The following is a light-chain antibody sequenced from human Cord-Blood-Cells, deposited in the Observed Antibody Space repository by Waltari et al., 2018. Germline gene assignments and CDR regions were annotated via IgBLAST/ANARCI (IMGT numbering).Light chain of an antibody. CDR2: AAS. J-gene: IGKJ2*03. Sequence: DIQMTQSPSSLSASVGDRVTITCRASQSISSYLNWYQQKPGKAPKLLIYAASSLQSGVPSRCGGSGSVTDFTLTISSLQPEDFASYYCQQSYSTPYSFGQGIKLKIK. CDR3: QQSYSTPYS. CDR1: QSISSY. V-gene: IGKV1-39*01.